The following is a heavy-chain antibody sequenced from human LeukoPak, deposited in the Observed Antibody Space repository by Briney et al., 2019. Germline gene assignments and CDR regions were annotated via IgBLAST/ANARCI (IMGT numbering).Heavy chain of an antibody. CDR2: INHSGST. V-gene: IGHV4-34*01. Sequence: SETLSLTCAVYGGSFSGYYWSWIRQPPGKGLEWIGEINHSGSTNYNPSLKSRVTISVDKSKNQFSLKLSSVTAADTAVYYCARGGDYSGYYYVLDYWGQGTLVTVSS. J-gene: IGHJ4*02. CDR3: ARGGDYSGYYYVLDY. D-gene: IGHD3-22*01. CDR1: GGSFSGYY.